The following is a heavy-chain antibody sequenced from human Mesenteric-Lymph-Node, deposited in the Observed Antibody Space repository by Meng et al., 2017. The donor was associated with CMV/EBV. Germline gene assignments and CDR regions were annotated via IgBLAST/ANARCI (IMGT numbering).Heavy chain of an antibody. CDR2: ISSSGSAV. J-gene: IGHJ3*02. CDR3: ARSDCSSPTCYLWDAFDI. CDR1: GFTFSSYS. V-gene: IGHV3-48*01. Sequence: GESLKISCAASGFTFSSYSMTWVRQAPGKGLEWVSYISSSGSAVYYADSVKGRFTISRDNAKKSLYLQMNSLRADDTAVYYCARSDCSSPTCYLWDAFDIWGQGTMVTVSS. D-gene: IGHD2-2*01.